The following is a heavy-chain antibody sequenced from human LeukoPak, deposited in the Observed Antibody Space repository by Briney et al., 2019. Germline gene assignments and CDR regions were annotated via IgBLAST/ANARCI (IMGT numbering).Heavy chain of an antibody. V-gene: IGHV3-66*01. CDR2: IYSADST. CDR1: GFTVSSNY. J-gene: IGHJ4*02. Sequence: GGSLRLSCAASGFTVSSNYMTWVRQAPGKGLEWVSVIYSADSTYYADSVKGRFTISRDNSKNTLYLQMNSLRAEDTAVYYCARDPRRDGYNADYWGQGILVTVSS. D-gene: IGHD5-24*01. CDR3: ARDPRRDGYNADY.